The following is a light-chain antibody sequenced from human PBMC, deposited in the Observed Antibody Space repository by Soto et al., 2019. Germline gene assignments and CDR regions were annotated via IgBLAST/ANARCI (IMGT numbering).Light chain of an antibody. J-gene: IGKJ5*01. CDR1: QSVSSN. Sequence: ELVMTQSPATLSVSPGERATLSCRASQSVSSNLAWYQQKPGQAPRLLIYDASNRATGIPARFSGSGSGTDFTLTISSLEPEDFAVYYCQRYNNWPLTFGQGTRLEIK. V-gene: IGKV3D-15*01. CDR3: QRYNNWPLT. CDR2: DAS.